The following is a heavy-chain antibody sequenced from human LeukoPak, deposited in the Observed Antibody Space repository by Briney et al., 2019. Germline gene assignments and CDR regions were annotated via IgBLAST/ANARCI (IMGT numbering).Heavy chain of an antibody. CDR3: ARGGVVARIFDF. Sequence: SETLSLTCTVSGGSISSGGYYWSWIRQHPGKGLEWIGYIYYSGSTYYNPSLKSRVTISVDTSKNQFSLKLSSVTATDTAVYYCARGGVVARIFDFWGPGSLVTVSS. J-gene: IGHJ4*02. CDR1: GGSISSGGYY. V-gene: IGHV4-31*03. D-gene: IGHD6-19*01. CDR2: IYYSGST.